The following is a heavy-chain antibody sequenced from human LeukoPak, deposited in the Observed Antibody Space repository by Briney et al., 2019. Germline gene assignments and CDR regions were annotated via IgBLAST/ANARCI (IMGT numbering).Heavy chain of an antibody. V-gene: IGHV4-4*09. D-gene: IGHD3-9*01. CDR2: IHTNGNN. J-gene: IGHJ4*02. CDR3: ARGYFDSRDSSNPFDN. Sequence: SETLSLTCTASGASISSHYWSWIRQTPGKGLEWIGCIHTNGNNNYNPPLRGRVTMSVDTSKNQFSLKMTSVTAADTAVYYCARGYFDSRDSSNPFDNWGQGTLVTVSS. CDR1: GASISSHY.